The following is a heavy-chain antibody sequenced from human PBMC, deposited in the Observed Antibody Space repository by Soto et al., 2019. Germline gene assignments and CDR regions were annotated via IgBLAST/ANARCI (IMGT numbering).Heavy chain of an antibody. V-gene: IGHV4-34*01. CDR3: ASQIAPRKNPYYDILTGYHP. Sequence: SETLSLTCAVYGGSFSGYYWSWIRQPPGKGLEWIGEINHSGSTNYNPSLKSRVTISVDTSKNQFSLKLSSVTAADTAVYYCASQIAPRKNPYYDILTGYHPWGQGTLVTVSS. CDR1: GGSFSGYY. CDR2: INHSGST. D-gene: IGHD3-9*01. J-gene: IGHJ5*02.